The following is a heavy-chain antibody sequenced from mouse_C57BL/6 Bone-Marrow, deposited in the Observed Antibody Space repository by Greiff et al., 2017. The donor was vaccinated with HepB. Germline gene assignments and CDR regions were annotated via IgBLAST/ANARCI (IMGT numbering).Heavy chain of an antibody. V-gene: IGHV1-26*01. J-gene: IGHJ4*01. CDR1: GYTFTDYY. Sequence: EVQLQQSGPELVKPGASVKISCKASGYTFTDYYMNWVKQSHGKSLEWIGDINPNNGGTSYNQKFKGKATLTVDKSSSTAYMELRSLTSEDSAVYYCESRAHYYGSSSLYYAMDYWGQGTSVTVSS. D-gene: IGHD1-1*01. CDR3: ESRAHYYGSSSLYYAMDY. CDR2: INPNNGGT.